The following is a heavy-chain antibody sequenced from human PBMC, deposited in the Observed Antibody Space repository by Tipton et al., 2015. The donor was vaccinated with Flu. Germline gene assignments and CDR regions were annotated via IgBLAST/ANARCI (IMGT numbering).Heavy chain of an antibody. CDR1: GGSISSGSYY. CDR2: IYTSGST. V-gene: IGHV4-61*02. Sequence: TLSLTCTVSGGSISSGSYYWSWIRQPAGKGLEWIGRIYTSGSTNYNPSLKSRVTISVDTSKNQFSLKLSSVTAADTAVYYCAGEGFDGSGYRAGDAFDIWGQGTMVTVSS. D-gene: IGHD3-22*01. J-gene: IGHJ3*02. CDR3: AGEGFDGSGYRAGDAFDI.